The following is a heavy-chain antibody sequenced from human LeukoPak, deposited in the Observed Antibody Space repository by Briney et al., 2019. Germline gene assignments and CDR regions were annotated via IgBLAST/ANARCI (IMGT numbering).Heavy chain of an antibody. Sequence: SETLSLTCAVYGGSFSGYYWSWIRQPPGKGLEWIGEINHSGSTNYNPSLKSRVTISVDTSKNQFSLKLSSVTAADTAVYYCARQVVDNWFDPWGQGTLVTVSS. CDR1: GGSFSGYY. J-gene: IGHJ5*02. V-gene: IGHV4-34*01. D-gene: IGHD5-12*01. CDR2: INHSGST. CDR3: ARQVVDNWFDP.